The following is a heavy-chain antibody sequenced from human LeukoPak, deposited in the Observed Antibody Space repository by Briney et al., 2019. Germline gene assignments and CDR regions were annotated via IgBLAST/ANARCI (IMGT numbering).Heavy chain of an antibody. D-gene: IGHD4-23*01. CDR1: GFTFSSYG. CDR3: AKRGNSPFDY. J-gene: IGHJ4*02. Sequence: GRSLRLSCAASGFTFSSYGMHWVRQAPGKGLEWVAVISYDGSNEYYADSVKGRFTISRDNSKNTLYLQMNSLRAEDTAVYYCAKRGNSPFDYWGQGTLVTVSS. V-gene: IGHV3-30*18. CDR2: ISYDGSNE.